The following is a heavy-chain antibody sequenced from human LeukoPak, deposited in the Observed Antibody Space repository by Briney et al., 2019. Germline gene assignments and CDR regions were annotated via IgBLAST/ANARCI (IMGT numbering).Heavy chain of an antibody. CDR1: VCTFSSYA. Sequence: SVKVSCKASVCTFSSYAISWVRQAPGQGLEWMGGIIPIFGTANYAQKFQGRVTITADESTSTAYMELSSLRSEDTAVYYCARDPSPDYGAYEYCFDPWGQGTLVTVSS. CDR2: IIPIFGTA. CDR3: ARDPSPDYGAYEYCFDP. V-gene: IGHV1-69*13. J-gene: IGHJ5*02. D-gene: IGHD4-17*01.